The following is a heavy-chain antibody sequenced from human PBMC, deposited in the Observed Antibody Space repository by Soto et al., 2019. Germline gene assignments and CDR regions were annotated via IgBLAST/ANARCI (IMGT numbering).Heavy chain of an antibody. V-gene: IGHV4-31*03. D-gene: IGHD3-22*01. CDR3: ARVSYYDSSGYPVRYYFDY. J-gene: IGHJ4*02. Sequence: PSETLSLTCTVSGGSISSGGYYWSWIRQHPGKGLEWIGYIYYSGSTCYNPSLKSRVTISVDTSKNQFSLKLSSVTAADTAVYYCARVSYYDSSGYPVRYYFDYWGQGTLVTVSS. CDR1: GGSISSGGYY. CDR2: IYYSGST.